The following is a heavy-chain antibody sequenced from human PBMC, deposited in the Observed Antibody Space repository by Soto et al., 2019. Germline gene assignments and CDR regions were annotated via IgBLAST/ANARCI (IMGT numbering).Heavy chain of an antibody. CDR1: GYSFTSYW. J-gene: IGHJ4*02. D-gene: IGHD3-22*01. CDR2: IDPSDSYT. CDR3: ARAVYYDSSVIDX. V-gene: IGHV5-10-1*01. Sequence: PGEALKISCKGSGYSFTSYWISWVRQMPGKGLEWMVRIDPSDSYTNYSQSFQGNVTISADKSISTAYLQWSSLKASDTAMYYCARAVYYDSSVIDXWGQGTLVTVSX.